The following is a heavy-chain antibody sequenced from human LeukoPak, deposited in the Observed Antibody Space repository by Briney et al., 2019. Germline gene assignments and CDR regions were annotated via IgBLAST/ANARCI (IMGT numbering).Heavy chain of an antibody. CDR3: AKGLTNWFDP. CDR1: GFTFSSYA. Sequence: PGGSLRLSCAASGFTFSSYAMSWVRQAPGKGLGWVSAISGSGGSTYYADSVKGRFTMSRDNSKNTLYLQMNSLRVEDTAVYYCAKGLTNWFDPWGQGTLVTVSS. J-gene: IGHJ5*02. CDR2: ISGSGGST. V-gene: IGHV3-23*01.